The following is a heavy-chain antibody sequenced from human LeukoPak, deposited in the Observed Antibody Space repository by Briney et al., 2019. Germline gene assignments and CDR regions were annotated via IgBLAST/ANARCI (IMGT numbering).Heavy chain of an antibody. CDR2: ISSGSRTI. V-gene: IGHV3-48*04. CDR1: GFTFRSYS. J-gene: IGHJ4*02. CDR3: AKPITMIVVVTYDY. Sequence: GGSLRLSCAVSGFTFRSYSMNWVRQAPGKGLEWVTYISSGSRTIDYADSVKGRFTISRDTAKKSLYLQMNSLRAEDTAVYYCAKPITMIVVVTYDYWGQGTLVTVSS. D-gene: IGHD3-22*01.